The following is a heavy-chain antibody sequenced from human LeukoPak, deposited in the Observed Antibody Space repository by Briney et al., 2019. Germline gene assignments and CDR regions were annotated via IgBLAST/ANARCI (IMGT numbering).Heavy chain of an antibody. V-gene: IGHV5-51*01. CDR3: VRHVGGPPDY. J-gene: IGHJ4*02. Sequence: GESLQISCKGSGYSFTNYWIGWVRRMPGKGLEWMGVTYPGNSNTGYSPSFQGQVTISADKSISTAYLEWSSLKASDTAMYYCVRHVGGPPDYWGQGTLVTVPS. D-gene: IGHD4-23*01. CDR2: TYPGNSNT. CDR1: GYSFTNYW.